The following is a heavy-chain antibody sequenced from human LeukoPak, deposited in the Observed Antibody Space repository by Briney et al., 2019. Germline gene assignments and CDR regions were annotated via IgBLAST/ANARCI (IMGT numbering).Heavy chain of an antibody. CDR3: ARDDGSTWLLDY. CDR1: GYTFSDYA. D-gene: IGHD5-12*01. V-gene: IGHV1-3*01. J-gene: IGHJ4*02. Sequence: GASMKVSCKASGYTFSDYAVHWVRQAPGERLEWMGWIVPGYGHTKYSQKFQDRVTISRDTSANTVYMDLSSLRSEEDTAMYYCARDDGSTWLLDYWGQGTLVTVSS. CDR2: IVPGYGHT.